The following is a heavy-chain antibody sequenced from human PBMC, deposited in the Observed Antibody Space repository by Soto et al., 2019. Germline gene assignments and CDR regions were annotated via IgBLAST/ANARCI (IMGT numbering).Heavy chain of an antibody. CDR3: ARVGGGSGTTRYTFDI. Sequence: PGGSLRLSCAASGFTFSSYSMNWVRQAPGKGLEWVSSISSSSSYIYYADSVKGRFTISRDNAKNSLYLQMNSLRAEDTAVYYCARVGGGSGTTRYTFDIWGQGTMVTVSS. D-gene: IGHD3-10*01. CDR2: ISSSSSYI. J-gene: IGHJ3*02. V-gene: IGHV3-21*01. CDR1: GFTFSSYS.